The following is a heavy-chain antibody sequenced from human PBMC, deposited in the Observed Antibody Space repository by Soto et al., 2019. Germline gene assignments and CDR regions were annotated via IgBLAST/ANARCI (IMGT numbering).Heavy chain of an antibody. Sequence: ASVKVSCKASGYTFTSYAMHWVRQAPGQRLEWMGWINAGNGNTKYSQKFQGRVTITRDTSASTAYMELSSLRSEDTAVYYCARDFGYYDSSGYYYSYFDYWGQGTLVTVSS. V-gene: IGHV1-3*01. J-gene: IGHJ4*02. CDR2: INAGNGNT. CDR3: ARDFGYYDSSGYYYSYFDY. D-gene: IGHD3-22*01. CDR1: GYTFTSYA.